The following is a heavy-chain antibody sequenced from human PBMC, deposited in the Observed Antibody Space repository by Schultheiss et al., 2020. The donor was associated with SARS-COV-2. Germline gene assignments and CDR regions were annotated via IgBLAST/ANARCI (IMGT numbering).Heavy chain of an antibody. Sequence: GGSLRLSCAASGFTFSSYAMSWVRQAPGKGLEWVSAISGSGGSTYYADSVKGRFTISRDNSKNTLYLQMNSLRAEDTAVYYCARFSMVRGEGYFDYWGQGTLVTVSS. CDR3: ARFSMVRGEGYFDY. V-gene: IGHV3-23*01. CDR1: GFTFSSYA. D-gene: IGHD3-10*01. CDR2: ISGSGGST. J-gene: IGHJ4*02.